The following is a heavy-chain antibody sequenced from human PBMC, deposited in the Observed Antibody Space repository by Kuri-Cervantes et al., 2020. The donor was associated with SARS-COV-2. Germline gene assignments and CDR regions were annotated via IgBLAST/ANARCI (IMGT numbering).Heavy chain of an antibody. CDR1: GGSISSYY. CDR2: IYTSGST. D-gene: IGHD3-22*01. CDR3: AGFYYYDSSGFVANYRYMDV. J-gene: IGHJ6*03. Sequence: SETLSLTCTVSGGSISSYYWSWIRQPAGKGLEWIGRIYTSGSTNYNPSLKSRLTISVDTSKNQFSLKLSSVTAADTAVYYCAGFYYYDSSGFVANYRYMDVWGKGTTVTVSS. V-gene: IGHV4-4*07.